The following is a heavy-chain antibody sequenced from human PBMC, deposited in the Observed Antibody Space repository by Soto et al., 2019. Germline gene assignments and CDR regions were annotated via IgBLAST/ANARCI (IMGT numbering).Heavy chain of an antibody. D-gene: IGHD2-8*01. V-gene: IGHV4-39*01. CDR1: GDSITMNGFY. Sequence: SETLSLTCSVSGDSITMNGFYWGWILQPPGKGLQWIGNVYWTGSTFSHASRTSRVFISVDTSKNEFSLTLTSVTAADTAVYYCARSHYTYGLLIDYWGPGTLVNVSS. CDR2: VYWTGST. J-gene: IGHJ4*02. CDR3: ARSHYTYGLLIDY.